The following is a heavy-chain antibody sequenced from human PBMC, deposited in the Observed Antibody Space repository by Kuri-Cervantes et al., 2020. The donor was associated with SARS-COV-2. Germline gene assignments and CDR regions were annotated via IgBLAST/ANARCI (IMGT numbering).Heavy chain of an antibody. CDR3: ARGGNNWGFSQDY. CDR2: FTPIPGVS. V-gene: IGHV1-69*10. J-gene: IGHJ4*02. Sequence: SVKVSCKTSGATFTSLGIVWVRQAPGQGLEWMGAFTPIPGVSSTAQKFRDRVTITADESTSTAYMELSSLRSEDTAVYYCARGGNNWGFSQDYWGQGTLVTVSS. D-gene: IGHD7-27*01. CDR1: GATFTSLG.